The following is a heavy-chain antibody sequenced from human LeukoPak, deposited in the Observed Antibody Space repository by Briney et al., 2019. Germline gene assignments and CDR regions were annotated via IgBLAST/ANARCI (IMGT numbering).Heavy chain of an antibody. D-gene: IGHD2-2*01. Sequence: PGGSLRLSCAASGFTFSSCAMSWVRQAPGKGLEWVSAISGSGGRPYYADSEKGRFTISRDNSKNTLYLQMNSLRAEDTAVYYCARHPEPGYCSSTSCHESYFDYWGQGTLVTVSS. J-gene: IGHJ4*02. CDR1: GFTFSSCA. CDR2: ISGSGGRP. V-gene: IGHV3-23*01. CDR3: ARHPEPGYCSSTSCHESYFDY.